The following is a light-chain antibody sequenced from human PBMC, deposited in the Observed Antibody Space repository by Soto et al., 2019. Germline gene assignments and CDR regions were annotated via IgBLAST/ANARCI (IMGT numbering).Light chain of an antibody. J-gene: IGKJ4*01. CDR3: QQLHVYPST. V-gene: IGKV1-9*01. Sequence: IQLTQSPSSLSASVGDRVTITCRASQDINSYLAWYQQKPGKAPNLLIYAGTSLQSGVPSRFSGSGSGTEFTLTISSLQPEDFATSYCQQLHVYPSTFGGGTKVDIK. CDR1: QDINSY. CDR2: AGT.